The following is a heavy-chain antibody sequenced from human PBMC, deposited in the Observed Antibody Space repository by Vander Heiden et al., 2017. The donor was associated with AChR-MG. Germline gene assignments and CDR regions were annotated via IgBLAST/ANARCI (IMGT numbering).Heavy chain of an antibody. V-gene: IGHV1-69*06. CDR2: IIPIFGTA. CDR3: ARESDRVAVAGTEWFDP. J-gene: IGHJ5*02. Sequence: QVQLVQSGAEVKKPGSSVKVSCKASGGTFSSYAISWVRQAPGQGLEWMGGIIPIFGTANYAQKFQGRVTITADKSTSTAYMELSSLRSEDTAVYDGARESDRVAVAGTEWFDPWGQGTLVTVSS. D-gene: IGHD6-19*01. CDR1: GGTFSSYA.